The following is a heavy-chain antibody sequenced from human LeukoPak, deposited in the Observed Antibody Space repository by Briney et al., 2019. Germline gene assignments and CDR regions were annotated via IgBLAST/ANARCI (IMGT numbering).Heavy chain of an antibody. V-gene: IGHV3-23*01. D-gene: IGHD1-26*01. CDR1: GFTFSTYA. Sequence: GGSLRLSCAASGFTFSTYAMSWVRRTPGKGLEWVASLIDTGVTTYYAASVKGRFTISRDNSKSTLYLQMNSLRAEDTAVYYCAKDASGSYDYWGQGTLVTVSS. CDR2: LIDTGVTT. CDR3: AKDASGSYDY. J-gene: IGHJ4*02.